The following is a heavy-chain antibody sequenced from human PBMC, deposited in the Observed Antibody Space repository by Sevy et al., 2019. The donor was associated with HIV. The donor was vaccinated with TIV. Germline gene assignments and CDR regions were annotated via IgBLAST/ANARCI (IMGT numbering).Heavy chain of an antibody. CDR2: ISSNGGST. CDR1: GFTFSSYT. V-gene: IGHV3-64D*06. D-gene: IGHD1-26*01. Sequence: GGSLRLSCSASGFTFSSYTMHWVRQAPGKGLEHVSAISSNGGSTYYADSVKGRFTISRDNSKNTLYLQMSSLRAEDTAVYYCVKGRSGSYYAEYFQHWGQGTLVTVS. J-gene: IGHJ1*01. CDR3: VKGRSGSYYAEYFQH.